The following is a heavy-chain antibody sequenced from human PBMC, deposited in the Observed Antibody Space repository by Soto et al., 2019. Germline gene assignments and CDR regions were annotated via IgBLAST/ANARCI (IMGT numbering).Heavy chain of an antibody. J-gene: IGHJ4*02. CDR3: ARQFYEIVVGTNFDY. CDR1: GGSVSSSSYY. Sequence: PSETLSLTCTVAGGSVSSSSYYWGWIRQPPGKGLEWIGSIYYSGSTYYNPSLKSRVTVSVDTSKNQFSLKLSSVTAADTAVYYCARQFYEIVVGTNFDYWGQGTLVTVSS. D-gene: IGHD3-22*01. V-gene: IGHV4-39*01. CDR2: IYYSGST.